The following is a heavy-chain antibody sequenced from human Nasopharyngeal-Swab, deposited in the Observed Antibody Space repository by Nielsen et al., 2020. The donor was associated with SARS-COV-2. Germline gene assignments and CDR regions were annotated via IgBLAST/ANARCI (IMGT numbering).Heavy chain of an antibody. Sequence: GGPLSLPWAASGFTVSSNYMSWVRQAPGKGLEWVSVIYSGGSTYYADSVKGRFTISRHNSKNTLYLQMNSLRAEDTAVYYCARDQILQEYYYDSSGYWGIDYWGQGTLVTVSS. V-gene: IGHV3-53*04. CDR1: GFTVSSNY. J-gene: IGHJ4*02. CDR3: ARDQILQEYYYDSSGYWGIDY. D-gene: IGHD3-22*01. CDR2: IYSGGST.